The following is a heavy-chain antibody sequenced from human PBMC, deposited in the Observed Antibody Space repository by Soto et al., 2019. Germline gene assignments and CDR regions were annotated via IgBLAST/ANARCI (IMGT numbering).Heavy chain of an antibody. CDR1: GGSFSGYY. CDR3: ARGPSIPEDIVVVPAAPYYFDY. Sequence: SETLALTCAVYGGSFSGYYWSWIRQPPGKGLEWIGEINHSGSTNYNPSLKSRVTISVDTSKNQFSLKLSSVTAADTAVYYCARGPSIPEDIVVVPAAPYYFDYWGQGTLVTVSS. J-gene: IGHJ4*02. D-gene: IGHD2-2*01. CDR2: INHSGST. V-gene: IGHV4-34*01.